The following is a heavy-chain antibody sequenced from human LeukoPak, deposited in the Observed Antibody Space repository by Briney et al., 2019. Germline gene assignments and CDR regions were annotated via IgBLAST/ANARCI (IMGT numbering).Heavy chain of an antibody. D-gene: IGHD4-23*01. J-gene: IGHJ4*02. CDR2: IYTSGST. Sequence: SETLSLTCTVSGGSISSYYWSWIRQPAGKGLEWIGRIYTSGSTNYNPSLKSRVTMSVDTSKNQFSLKLSSVTAADTAVYYCARGATVVTGFDIRFDYWGQGTLVTVPS. V-gene: IGHV4-4*07. CDR3: ARGATVVTGFDIRFDY. CDR1: GGSISSYY.